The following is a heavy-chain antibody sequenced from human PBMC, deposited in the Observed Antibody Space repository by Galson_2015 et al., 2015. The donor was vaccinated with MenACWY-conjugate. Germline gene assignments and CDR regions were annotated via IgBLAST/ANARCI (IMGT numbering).Heavy chain of an antibody. Sequence: SVKVSCKASGYTFTSYAMHWVRQAPGQRLEWMGWINAGNGNTKYSQKFQGRVTITRDTSASTAYMELSSLRSEDTAVYYCARASKVDEGYTYYFDYWGQGTLVTVSS. CDR3: ARASKVDEGYTYYFDY. V-gene: IGHV1-3*01. D-gene: IGHD5-18*01. CDR2: INAGNGNT. CDR1: GYTFTSYA. J-gene: IGHJ4*02.